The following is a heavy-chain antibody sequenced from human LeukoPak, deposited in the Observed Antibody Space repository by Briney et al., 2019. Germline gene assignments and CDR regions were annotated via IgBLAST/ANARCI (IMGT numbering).Heavy chain of an antibody. CDR2: ISSSGSTI. CDR1: GFTFSDYY. D-gene: IGHD6-13*01. V-gene: IGHV3-11*04. J-gene: IGHJ6*03. CDR3: AAIAAAGTFPYYHYMDV. Sequence: GGSLRLSCAASGFTFSDYYMSWIRQAPGKGLEWVSYISSSGSTIYYADSVKGRFTISRDNAKNSLYLQMNSLRAEHTAGYYCAAIAAAGTFPYYHYMDVWGKGTTVTVSS.